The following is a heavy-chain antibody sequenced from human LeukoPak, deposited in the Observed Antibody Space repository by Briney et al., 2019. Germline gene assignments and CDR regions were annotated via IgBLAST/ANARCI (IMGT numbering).Heavy chain of an antibody. Sequence: GGSLRLSCVASGFTFGKYWMTWVRQAPGKGLEWVANIKQDGSKKSYVDSVKGRFTISRDNAKNSLYLQMNSLRAEDTAIYYCTRVGYIDEGIDYWGQGTLVTVSS. J-gene: IGHJ4*02. V-gene: IGHV3-7*04. CDR2: IKQDGSKK. D-gene: IGHD5-24*01. CDR3: TRVGYIDEGIDY. CDR1: GFTFGKYW.